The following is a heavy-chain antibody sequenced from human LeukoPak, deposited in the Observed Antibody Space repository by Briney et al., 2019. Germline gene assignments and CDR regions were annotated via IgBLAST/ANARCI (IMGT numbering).Heavy chain of an antibody. Sequence: PSETLSLTCSVSGGSLSNYYWSWIRQPPGKGLEWIGYIYYSGSTNYNASLKSRVTISVDTSKNQFSLKLSSVTAADTAVYYCVRQSAAAGTHWFDPWGQGTQVTVSS. D-gene: IGHD6-25*01. CDR2: IYYSGST. CDR3: VRQSAAAGTHWFDP. J-gene: IGHJ5*02. CDR1: GGSLSNYY. V-gene: IGHV4-59*08.